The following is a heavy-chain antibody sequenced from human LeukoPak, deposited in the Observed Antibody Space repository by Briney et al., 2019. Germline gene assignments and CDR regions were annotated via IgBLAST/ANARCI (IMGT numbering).Heavy chain of an antibody. CDR1: GGSISSYS. CDR3: ARDLDYGDYVGAFDI. D-gene: IGHD4-17*01. V-gene: IGHV4-59*01. J-gene: IGHJ3*02. CDR2: IYYSGST. Sequence: SETLSLTCTVSGGSISSYSWSWIRQPPGKGLEWIGYIYYSGSTNYNPSLKSRVTISVDTSKNQFSLKLSSVTAADTAVYYCARDLDYGDYVGAFDIWGQGTMVTVSS.